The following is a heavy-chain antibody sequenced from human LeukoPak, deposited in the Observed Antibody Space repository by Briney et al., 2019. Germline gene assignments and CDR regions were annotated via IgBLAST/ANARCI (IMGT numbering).Heavy chain of an antibody. V-gene: IGHV4-34*01. D-gene: IGHD5-12*01. J-gene: IGHJ3*02. CDR2: INHSGST. Sequence: SEPLSLTCAVYGGSFSGYYWSWIRQPPGKGLEWIGEINHSGSTNYNPSLKSRVTISVDTSKNQFSLKLSSVTAADTAVYYCARKRVIVATLRAQRSPFFDIWGQGTMVTVSS. CDR1: GGSFSGYY. CDR3: ARKRVIVATLRAQRSPFFDI.